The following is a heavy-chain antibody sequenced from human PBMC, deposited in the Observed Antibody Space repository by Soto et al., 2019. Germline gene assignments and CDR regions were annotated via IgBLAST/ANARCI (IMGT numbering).Heavy chain of an antibody. V-gene: IGHV4-34*01. CDR1: CGSFSGYY. Sequence: SETLSLTCAVYCGSFSGYYWSWIRQPPGKGLEWIGEINHSGSTNYNPSLKSRVTISVDTSKNQFSLKLSSVTAADTAVYYCARDGGSYYNWFDPWGQGTLVTVSS. J-gene: IGHJ5*02. D-gene: IGHD1-26*01. CDR3: ARDGGSYYNWFDP. CDR2: INHSGST.